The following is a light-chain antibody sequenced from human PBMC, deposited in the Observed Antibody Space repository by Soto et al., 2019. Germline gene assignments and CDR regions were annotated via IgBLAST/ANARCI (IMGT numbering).Light chain of an antibody. J-gene: IGLJ1*01. CDR3: QVWDSSSDHPGV. Sequence: SCDRTQAPSGSVAPGKACRIICGGNNIGSKSVHWYQQKPGQAPVLVIYYDSDRPSGIPERFSGSNSGNTATLTISRVEAGDEADYYCQVWDSSSDHPGVFGTGTKVTVL. V-gene: IGLV3-21*04. CDR2: YDS. CDR1: NIGSKS.